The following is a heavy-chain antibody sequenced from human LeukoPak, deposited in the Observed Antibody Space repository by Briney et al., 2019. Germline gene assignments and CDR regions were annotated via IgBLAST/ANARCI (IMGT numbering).Heavy chain of an antibody. V-gene: IGHV4-34*01. D-gene: IGHD2-2*01. CDR1: GGSFSGYY. J-gene: IGHJ5*02. CDR2: INHSGNT. Sequence: PSETLSLACAVYGGSFSGYYWSWLRQPPGKGLEWIGEINHSGNTNYNPSLKSRVTISVDTSKNQFSLKLSSVTAADTAVYYCARNLVPAALNPWGQGTLVTVSS. CDR3: ARNLVPAALNP.